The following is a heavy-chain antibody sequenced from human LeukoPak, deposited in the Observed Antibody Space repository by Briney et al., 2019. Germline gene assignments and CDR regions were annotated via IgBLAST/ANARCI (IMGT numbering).Heavy chain of an antibody. J-gene: IGHJ4*02. CDR2: ISGSGGST. CDR1: GFTFSSYA. V-gene: IGHV3-23*01. Sequence: GGSLRLSCAASGFTFSSYAMSWVRQAPGKGLEWISTISGSGGSTYYADSVKGRFTISRDNSKNTLYLQMNSLRAEDTAVYYCAKLQAPYYYDSSGIFDCWGQGTLVTVSS. CDR3: AKLQAPYYYDSSGIFDC. D-gene: IGHD3-22*01.